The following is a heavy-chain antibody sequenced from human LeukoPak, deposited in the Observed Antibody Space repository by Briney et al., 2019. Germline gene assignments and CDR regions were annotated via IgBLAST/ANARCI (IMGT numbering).Heavy chain of an antibody. V-gene: IGHV3-53*01. CDR1: GFTVSSNY. J-gene: IGHJ6*02. CDR2: IYSGGST. CDR3: ARKEGLAAAGTFDYYGMDV. D-gene: IGHD6-13*01. Sequence: GGSLRLSCAASGFTVSSNYVSWVRQAPGKGLEWVSVIYSGGSTYYADSVKGRFTISRDNSKNTLYLQMNSLRAEDTAVYYCARKEGLAAAGTFDYYGMDVWGQGTTVTVSS.